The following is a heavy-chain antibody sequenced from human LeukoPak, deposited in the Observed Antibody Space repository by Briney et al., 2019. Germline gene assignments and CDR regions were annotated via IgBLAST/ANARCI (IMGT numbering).Heavy chain of an antibody. J-gene: IGHJ4*02. CDR2: IYYSGST. D-gene: IGHD1-26*01. CDR3: ARLALQEVGATQTYYLDY. Sequence: SETLSLTCTVSGGSISSSSYYWGWIRQPPGKGLEWIGSIYYSGSTYYNPSLKSRVTISVDTSKIQFSLKLSSVTAADTAVYYCARLALQEVGATQTYYLDYWGQGALVTVSS. CDR1: GGSISSSSYY. V-gene: IGHV4-39*07.